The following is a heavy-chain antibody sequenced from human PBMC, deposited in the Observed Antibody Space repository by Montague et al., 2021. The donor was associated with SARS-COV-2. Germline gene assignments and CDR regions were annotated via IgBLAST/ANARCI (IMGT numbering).Heavy chain of an antibody. CDR2: IYTSGST. J-gene: IGHJ5*02. D-gene: IGHD3-3*01. V-gene: IGHV4-61*02. CDR3: AREIGLVTIFGAVTISGWFDP. CDR1: GGSISSGSYY. Sequence: TLSLTCTVSGGSISSGSYYWSWIRQPAGKGLEWIGRIYTSGSTNYNPSLKSRVTISVDTSKNQFSLKLSSVTAADTAVYYCAREIGLVTIFGAVTISGWFDPWGQGTLVTVSS.